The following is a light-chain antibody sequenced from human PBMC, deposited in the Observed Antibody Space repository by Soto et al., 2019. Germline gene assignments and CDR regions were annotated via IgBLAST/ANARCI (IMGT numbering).Light chain of an antibody. CDR1: QSIFYSSNNKNA. Sequence: DIVMTQSPDSLAVSLGERATINCKSSQSIFYSSNNKNALAWFQQKPGQPPKMLIYWASTRESGVPDRFSGSGSGKDFTLTISSLQDEDVAVYYCQQYLTILSFGGGTKVEIK. V-gene: IGKV4-1*01. CDR3: QQYLTILS. J-gene: IGKJ4*01. CDR2: WAS.